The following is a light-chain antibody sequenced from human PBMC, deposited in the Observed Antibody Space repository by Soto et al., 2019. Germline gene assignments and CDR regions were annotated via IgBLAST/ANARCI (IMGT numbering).Light chain of an antibody. Sequence: IQMTQSPSSLSASVGDRVTITCRASQSISGYLNWYQQKPGKAPNLLIYAASSLQSGVPSRFSGSGSGTDFTLTINSLHPEDFATYYCQQSYSTPITFGQGTRL. V-gene: IGKV1-39*01. CDR1: QSISGY. J-gene: IGKJ5*01. CDR3: QQSYSTPIT. CDR2: AAS.